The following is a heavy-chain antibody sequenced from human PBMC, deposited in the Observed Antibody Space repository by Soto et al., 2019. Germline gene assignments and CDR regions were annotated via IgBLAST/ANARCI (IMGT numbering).Heavy chain of an antibody. V-gene: IGHV3-11*05. Sequence: QVQLVESGGGLVKPGGSLRLSCAASGFTFSDYYMSWIRQAPGKGLEWISYINSSSSYTNYADSVKGRFTISRVNAKNSLYLQMNSLRAEDTAVYYCARIIAAAGGRRYFDLWGRGSLVTVSS. CDR3: ARIIAAAGGRRYFDL. CDR2: INSSSSYT. CDR1: GFTFSDYY. D-gene: IGHD6-13*01. J-gene: IGHJ2*01.